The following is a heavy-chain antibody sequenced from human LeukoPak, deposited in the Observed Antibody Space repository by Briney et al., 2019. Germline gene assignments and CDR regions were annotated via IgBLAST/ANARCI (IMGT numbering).Heavy chain of an antibody. CDR3: ARDPNIRLGGTFPPYYFDY. D-gene: IGHD1-26*01. Sequence: ASVKVSFKAFGYTFTGYYMHWVRQAPGQGLEWRGWINPNSGGTNFAQKFQGRVTMTRETAISTAYMNLNRLRSDDTAVYYCARDPNIRLGGTFPPYYFDYWGQGTQVTLSS. J-gene: IGHJ4*02. V-gene: IGHV1-2*02. CDR1: GYTFTGYY. CDR2: INPNSGGT.